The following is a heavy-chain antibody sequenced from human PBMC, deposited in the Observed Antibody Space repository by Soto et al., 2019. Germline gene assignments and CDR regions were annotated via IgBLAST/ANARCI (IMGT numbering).Heavy chain of an antibody. J-gene: IGHJ6*03. D-gene: IGHD3-10*01. V-gene: IGHV4-59*01. CDR1: GGSISSYY. Sequence: SETLSLTCTVSGGSISSYYWSWIRQPPGKGLEWIGYIYYSGSTNYNPSLKSRVTISVDTSKNQFSLKLSSVTAADTAVYYCARAERGDYYYYYFLAVWGKGTTVTVSS. CDR3: ARAERGDYYYYYFLAV. CDR2: IYYSGST.